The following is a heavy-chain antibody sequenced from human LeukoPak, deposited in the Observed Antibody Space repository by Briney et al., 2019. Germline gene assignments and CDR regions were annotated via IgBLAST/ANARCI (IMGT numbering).Heavy chain of an antibody. CDR3: ARGGGLDV. CDR1: GFTFSSYA. V-gene: IGHV3-7*03. J-gene: IGHJ6*02. Sequence: GGSLKLSCAASGFTFSSYAMHWARQAPGKGLEWVASINHNGNVNYYVDSVKGRFSISRDNAKNSLYLQMSNLRAEDTAVYFCARGGGLDVWGQGATVTVSS. D-gene: IGHD3-16*01. CDR2: INHNGNVN.